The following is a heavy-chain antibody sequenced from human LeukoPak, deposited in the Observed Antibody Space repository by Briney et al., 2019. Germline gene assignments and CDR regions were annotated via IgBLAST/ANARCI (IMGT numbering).Heavy chain of an antibody. CDR2: ISSNSKYI. CDR1: GFTLNTYS. Sequence: GGSLRLSCAASGFTLNTYSMNWVRQAPGKGLEWVSSISSNSKYIYYADSVKGRFTISRDNAKNSLYLQMNSLRAEDTAVYYCTRDGAPYCSGGSCYLFYWFDPWGQGTLVTVSS. CDR3: TRDGAPYCSGGSCYLFYWFDP. V-gene: IGHV3-21*01. D-gene: IGHD2-15*01. J-gene: IGHJ5*02.